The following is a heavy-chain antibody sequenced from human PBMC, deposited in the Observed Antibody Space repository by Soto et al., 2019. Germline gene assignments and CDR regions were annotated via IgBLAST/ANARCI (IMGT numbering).Heavy chain of an antibody. CDR3: ARRSLAGFDY. CDR1: GFTFSSYS. CDR2: ISSSSSTI. V-gene: IGHV3-48*02. J-gene: IGHJ4*02. D-gene: IGHD6-13*01. Sequence: EVQLVESGGDLVQPGGSLRLSCAASGFTFSSYSMNWVRQAPGEGLEWVSYISSSSSTIYYADSVKGRFTISRDNAKDSLYLQMNSLRDDDTAVYYCARRSLAGFDYWGQGTLVTVSS.